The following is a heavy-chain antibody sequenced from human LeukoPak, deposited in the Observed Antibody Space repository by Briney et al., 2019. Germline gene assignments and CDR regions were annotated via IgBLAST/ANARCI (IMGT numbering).Heavy chain of an antibody. D-gene: IGHD2-21*02. CDR2: ISNTGTYI. J-gene: IGHJ5*02. CDR3: TRERQWSCGGDSYPHSTSA. Sequence: GGSLRLSCAASGFTFNDYYMTWIRQAPGKGLEWVSYISNTGTYIKYADSVKGRFTISRDNAKNSLYLQMDSLRAEDTAMYYCTRERQWSCGGDSYPHSTSAWGQGALVTVSS. CDR1: GFTFNDYY. V-gene: IGHV3-11*06.